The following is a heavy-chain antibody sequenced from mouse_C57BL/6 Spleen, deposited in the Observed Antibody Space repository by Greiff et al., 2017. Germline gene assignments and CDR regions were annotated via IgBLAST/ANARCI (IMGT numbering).Heavy chain of an antibody. V-gene: IGHV1-15*01. D-gene: IGHD1-1*01. Sequence: VQLQQSGAELVRPGASVTLSCKASGYTFTDYEMHWVKQTPVHGLEWIGAIDPETGGTAYNQKFKGKAILTADKSSSTAYMELRSLTSEDSAVYYCTAVVATVDYWGQGTTLTVSS. J-gene: IGHJ2*01. CDR1: GYTFTDYE. CDR2: IDPETGGT. CDR3: TAVVATVDY.